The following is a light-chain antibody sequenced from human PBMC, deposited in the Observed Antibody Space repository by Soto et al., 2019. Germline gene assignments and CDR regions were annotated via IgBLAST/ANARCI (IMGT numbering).Light chain of an antibody. CDR2: AAS. J-gene: IGKJ1*01. CDR1: QGISSY. V-gene: IGKV1-9*01. CDR3: QQLNRYPLT. Sequence: DIQLTQSPSFLSASVGDRVTITCRASQGISSYLAWYQQQPGKAPKLLIYAASTLQSGVPSRFSGSGSGTEFPLTIRSLQPEDFSTYFCQQLNRYPLTFRQGNKGEI.